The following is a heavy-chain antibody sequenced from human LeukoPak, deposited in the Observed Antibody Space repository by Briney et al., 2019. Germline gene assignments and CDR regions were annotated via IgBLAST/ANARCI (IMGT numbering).Heavy chain of an antibody. Sequence: GGSLRLSCAASGFTFSSYWMHWVRQAPGKGLVWVSRINSDGSSTSYADSVKGRFTISRDNAKNTLYLQMNSLRAEDTAVYYCARVRGLRYFDWYYYGMDVWGQGTTVTVSS. D-gene: IGHD3-9*01. J-gene: IGHJ6*02. CDR1: GFTFSSYW. CDR3: ARVRGLRYFDWYYYGMDV. CDR2: INSDGSST. V-gene: IGHV3-74*01.